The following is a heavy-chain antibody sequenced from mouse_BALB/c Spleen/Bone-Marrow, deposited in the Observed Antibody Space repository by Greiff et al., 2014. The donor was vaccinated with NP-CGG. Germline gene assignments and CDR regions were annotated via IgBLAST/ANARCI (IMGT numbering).Heavy chain of an antibody. CDR1: GFTFSSYT. CDR2: ISSGGSYT. CDR3: TRDLYDGYYYYAMDY. J-gene: IGHJ4*01. D-gene: IGHD2-3*01. V-gene: IGHV5-6-4*01. Sequence: EVQLVESGGGLVKPGGSLKLSCAASGFTFSSYTMSWVRQTPEKRLEWVATISSGGSYTYYPDSVKGRFTISRDNAKNTLYLQMSSLKSEDTAMYYCTRDLYDGYYYYAMDYWGQETSVTVSS.